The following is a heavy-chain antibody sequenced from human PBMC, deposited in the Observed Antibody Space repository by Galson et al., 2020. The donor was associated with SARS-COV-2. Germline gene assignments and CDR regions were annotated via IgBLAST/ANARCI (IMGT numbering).Heavy chain of an antibody. CDR3: ARPGARGYRYDLDA. Sequence: HGESLKISCEGSGYSYTNYLINWVRHTPEKGLEWMGRIDPRGSYTNYSPSFQGHVTFSVDTSINTAYLQWSGLKTSDTAMYDCARPGARGYRYDLDAWGQGTRVIGCS. V-gene: IGHV5-10-1*01. CDR1: GYSYTNYL. D-gene: IGHD5-18*01. CDR2: IDPRGSYT. J-gene: IGHJ5*02.